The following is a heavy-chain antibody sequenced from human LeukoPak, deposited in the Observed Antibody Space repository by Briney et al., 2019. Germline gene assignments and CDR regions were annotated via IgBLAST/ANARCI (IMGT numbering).Heavy chain of an antibody. CDR1: GFAFSNYA. J-gene: IGHJ4*02. CDR3: ARAPWYYYDSSGYPTDFDY. CDR2: LISSGATT. Sequence: PGGSLRLSCAASGFAFSNYAMSWVRQAPGKGLEWVSSLISSGATTYYADPVKGRFTISRDNSKNTLYLQMNSLRAEDTAVYYCARAPWYYYDSSGYPTDFDYWGQGTLVTVSS. D-gene: IGHD3-22*01. V-gene: IGHV3-23*01.